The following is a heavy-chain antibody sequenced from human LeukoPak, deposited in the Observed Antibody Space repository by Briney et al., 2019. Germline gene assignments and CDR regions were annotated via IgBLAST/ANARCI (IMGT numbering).Heavy chain of an antibody. CDR3: ARVSRDAFDI. D-gene: IGHD3-3*02. J-gene: IGHJ3*02. Sequence: ASVKVSCKASGYTFTGYFIHWVRQAPGQGLEWMGWINPNSDGTNYAQKFQGRVTMTRDTSISTAYMELSRLRSDDTAVYYCARVSRDAFDIWGQGTMVTVSS. CDR1: GYTFTGYF. V-gene: IGHV1-2*02. CDR2: INPNSDGT.